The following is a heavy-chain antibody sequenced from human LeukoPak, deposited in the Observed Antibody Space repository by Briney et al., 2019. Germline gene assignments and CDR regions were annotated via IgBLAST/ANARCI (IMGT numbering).Heavy chain of an antibody. Sequence: SVKVSCKASGGTFSSYAISWVRQAPGQGLEWMGGIIPIFCTANYAQKFQGRVTITADESTSTAYMELSSLRSEDTAVYYCARDEDGSGYDFGYWGQGTLVTVSS. CDR1: GGTFSSYA. CDR3: ARDEDGSGYDFGY. D-gene: IGHD5-12*01. CDR2: IIPIFCTA. V-gene: IGHV1-69*13. J-gene: IGHJ4*02.